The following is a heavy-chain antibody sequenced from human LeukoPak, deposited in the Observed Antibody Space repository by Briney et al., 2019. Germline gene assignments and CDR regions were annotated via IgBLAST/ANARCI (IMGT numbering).Heavy chain of an antibody. D-gene: IGHD3-3*01. CDR3: ARGGGYDFWSGYYQAFLDY. Sequence: ASVKVSCKASGYTLTSYDINWVRQATGQGLEWMGWMNPNSGNTGYAQKFQGRVTITRNTSISTAYMELSSLRSEDTAVYYCARGGGYDFWSGYYQAFLDYWGQGTLVTVSS. J-gene: IGHJ4*02. CDR1: GYTLTSYD. CDR2: MNPNSGNT. V-gene: IGHV1-8*03.